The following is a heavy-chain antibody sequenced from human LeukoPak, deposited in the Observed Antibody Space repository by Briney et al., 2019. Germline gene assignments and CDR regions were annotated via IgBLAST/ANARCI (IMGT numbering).Heavy chain of an antibody. Sequence: SETLSLTCTVSGYSISSGYYWGWIRQPPGKGLEWIGSTYLSGSTYYNPSLKSRVTISVDTSKNQFSLKLSSVTAADTALYYCARVKSGSWYWFDPWGQGTLATVSP. V-gene: IGHV4-38-2*02. D-gene: IGHD6-13*01. J-gene: IGHJ5*02. CDR3: ARVKSGSWYWFDP. CDR2: TYLSGST. CDR1: GYSISSGYY.